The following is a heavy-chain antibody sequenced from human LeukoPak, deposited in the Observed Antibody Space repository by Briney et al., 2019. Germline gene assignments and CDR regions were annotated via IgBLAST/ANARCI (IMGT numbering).Heavy chain of an antibody. Sequence: GGSLRLSCAASGFTFSSYSMNWVRQAPGKGLEWVSYISSDSRTIYYADSVKGRFTISRDNAKNSPYLQMKSLRDEDTAVYYCAGYGSGTSYITNYFDYWGQGTLVTVSS. J-gene: IGHJ4*02. V-gene: IGHV3-48*02. CDR3: AGYGSGTSYITNYFDY. D-gene: IGHD3-10*01. CDR2: ISSDSRTI. CDR1: GFTFSSYS.